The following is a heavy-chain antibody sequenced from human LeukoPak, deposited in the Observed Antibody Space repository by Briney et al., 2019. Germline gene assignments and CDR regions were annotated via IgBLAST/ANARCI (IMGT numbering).Heavy chain of an antibody. CDR1: GFTFSCYS. D-gene: IGHD3-16*01. CDR3: AKPVAGDRYFDY. CDR2: ISSYSSYI. V-gene: IGHV3-21*01. J-gene: IGHJ4*02. Sequence: GGSVRLSCVASGFTFSCYSIAWVRQAPGKGLEWVSSISSYSSYIYYADSVRGRFTISRDNAKNSLYLQMNSLRAADTAVYYCAKPVAGDRYFDYWGQGTLVTVSS.